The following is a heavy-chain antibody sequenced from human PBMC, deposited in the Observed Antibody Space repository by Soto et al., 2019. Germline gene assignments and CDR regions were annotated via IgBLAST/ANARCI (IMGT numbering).Heavy chain of an antibody. D-gene: IGHD2-15*01. J-gene: IGHJ5*02. CDR3: ARLFRYWSGGSGTYWLDP. CDR2: IYYSGST. V-gene: IGHV4-59*08. Sequence: RSWIRQTPGKELERIGYIYYSGSTNYNPSLKTRVTILVDTSKNRFSLKLSSVTAADTAVYYCARLFRYWSGGSGTYWLDPWCQGTLVTVSS.